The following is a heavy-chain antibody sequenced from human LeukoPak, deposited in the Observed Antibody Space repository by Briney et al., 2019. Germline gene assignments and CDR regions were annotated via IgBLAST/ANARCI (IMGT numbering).Heavy chain of an antibody. CDR2: LHSGGST. D-gene: IGHD1-26*01. Sequence: QPGGSLRLSCAASGFTFSTYTMNWVRQAPGKGLEWVSVLHSGGSTVYADSVKGRFTISRDNSKNTLYLQMKSLRAEDTAVYYCARETSVVGPTQALDYWGQGTLVTVSS. V-gene: IGHV3-53*01. CDR3: ARETSVVGPTQALDY. CDR1: GFTFSTYT. J-gene: IGHJ4*02.